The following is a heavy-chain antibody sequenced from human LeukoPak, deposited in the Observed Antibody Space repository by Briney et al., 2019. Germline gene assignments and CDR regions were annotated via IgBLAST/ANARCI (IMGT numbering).Heavy chain of an antibody. J-gene: IGHJ6*03. CDR2: ITVYNGNT. Sequence: ASVTVSCKASGYSFSTYGISWVRQAPGQGLEWMGRITVYNGNTNYAERVQGRVTMTTETSTSTAYMELRSLRSDDTAAYYCGRSGYRYSYDFDYYMDVWGKGTTITVSS. D-gene: IGHD5-18*01. CDR3: GRSGYRYSYDFDYYMDV. CDR1: GYSFSTYG. V-gene: IGHV1-18*01.